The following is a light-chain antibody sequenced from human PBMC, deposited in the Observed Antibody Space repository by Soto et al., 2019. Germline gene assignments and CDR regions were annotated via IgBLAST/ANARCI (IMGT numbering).Light chain of an antibody. CDR2: DAS. Sequence: DVQMTQSPSSLSASAGDRVTITCQASQDISNYLNWYQQKPGIAPKLLIYDASNLETGVPSRFSGSGSGTDFTFTISSLQPEDIATYYCQQYDNLPLTFGGGTKVDIK. V-gene: IGKV1-33*01. CDR3: QQYDNLPLT. J-gene: IGKJ4*01. CDR1: QDISNY.